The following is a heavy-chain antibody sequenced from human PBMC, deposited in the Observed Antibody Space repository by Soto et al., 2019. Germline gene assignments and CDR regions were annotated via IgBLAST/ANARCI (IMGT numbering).Heavy chain of an antibody. CDR3: ARGPRTQLWLTFAH. V-gene: IGHV1-2*02. CDR1: GYTFSDYY. D-gene: IGHD2-21*01. Sequence: GASVKVSCKASGYTFSDYYLHWVRQAPGQGLEWMGWISPNSGATEYAPKFQGRVTMTTDTSISTAFLKLASLRPDDTAIYYCARGPRTQLWLTFAHWGQGTLVIVSS. CDR2: ISPNSGAT. J-gene: IGHJ1*01.